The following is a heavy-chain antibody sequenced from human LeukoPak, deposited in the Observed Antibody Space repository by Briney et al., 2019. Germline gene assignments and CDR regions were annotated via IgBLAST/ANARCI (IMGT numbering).Heavy chain of an antibody. CDR1: GFTFDDYA. Sequence: PGRSLRLSCAASGFTFDDYAMHWVRQAPGKGLEWVSGISWNSGSIGYADSVKGRFTISRDNAKNSLYLQMNSLRAEDTALYYCAKDLTTTVVTTGYFQHWGQGTLVTVSS. V-gene: IGHV3-9*01. D-gene: IGHD4-23*01. CDR3: AKDLTTTVVTTGYFQH. CDR2: ISWNSGSI. J-gene: IGHJ1*01.